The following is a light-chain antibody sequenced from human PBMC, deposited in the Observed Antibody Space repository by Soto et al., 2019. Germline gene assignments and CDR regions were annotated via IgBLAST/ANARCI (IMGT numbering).Light chain of an antibody. CDR3: TSYAGTYSFFYV. J-gene: IGLJ1*01. Sequence: QSALTQPPSASGSPGQSVTISCTGTSSDVGAYNYVSWYQQLPGKAPKLIIYEVSKRPSGVPDRFSGSKSGNTASLTVSGLQAEDEADYCCTSYAGTYSFFYVFGTGTKVTVL. V-gene: IGLV2-8*01. CDR1: SSDVGAYNY. CDR2: EVS.